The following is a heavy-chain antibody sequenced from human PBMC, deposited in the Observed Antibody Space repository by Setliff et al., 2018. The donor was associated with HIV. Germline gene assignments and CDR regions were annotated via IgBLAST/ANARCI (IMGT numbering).Heavy chain of an antibody. D-gene: IGHD2-8*02. V-gene: IGHV4-61*09. CDR2: IYSSGTT. CDR3: ARATRIIPLVVPGASDY. CDR1: GDSITGGSYY. J-gene: IGHJ4*02. Sequence: SEILSLTCKVSGDSITGGSYYWSWIRQPAGKSLEWIGHIYSSGTTDYNPSLKRRVSISLDRPRNQVSLKLTSVTAADTALYYCARATRIIPLVVPGASDYWGQGTLVTVSS.